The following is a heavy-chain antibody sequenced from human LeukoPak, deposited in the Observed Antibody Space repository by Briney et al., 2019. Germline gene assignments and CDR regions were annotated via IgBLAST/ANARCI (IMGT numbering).Heavy chain of an antibody. CDR3: ARDGSAYFDY. V-gene: IGHV4-39*07. D-gene: IGHD1-1*01. CDR2: IYYSGST. Sequence: SETLSLTCPVSGGSISSSSYYWGWLRQPPGKGLEWIGSIYYSGSTYYNPSLKSRVTISVDTSKNQFSLKLSSVTAADTAVYYCARDGSAYFDYWGQGTLVTVSS. J-gene: IGHJ4*02. CDR1: GGSISSSSYY.